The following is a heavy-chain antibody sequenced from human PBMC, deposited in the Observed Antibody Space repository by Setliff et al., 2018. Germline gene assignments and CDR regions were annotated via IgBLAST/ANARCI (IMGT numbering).Heavy chain of an antibody. V-gene: IGHV4-31*03. CDR2: ISYSGNT. J-gene: IGHJ5*02. D-gene: IGHD3-10*01. Sequence: SEPLSLTCTVSGASMRSGTFYWSWIRLHPGKGLEWIGYISYSGNTYYNPSFEGRLALSVDASMNQFSLRLSSVTAADSAIYYCARDRSALVRGVAHHNYFDPWGQGNKVTVSS. CDR1: GASMRSGTFY. CDR3: ARDRSALVRGVAHHNYFDP.